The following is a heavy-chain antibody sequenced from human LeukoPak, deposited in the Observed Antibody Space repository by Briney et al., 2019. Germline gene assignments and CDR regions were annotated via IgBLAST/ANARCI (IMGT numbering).Heavy chain of an antibody. J-gene: IGHJ3*02. Sequence: SETLSLTCAVSGGSIKSNNWWSWVRQPPGKGLEWIGEIYHSGSTNYNPSLEGRVTVSVDKSKNQFSLDLSSVTAADTAVYYCARELTTWDAFDIWGQGTMVTVSS. CDR3: ARELTTWDAFDI. CDR1: GGSIKSNNW. D-gene: IGHD4-17*01. V-gene: IGHV4-4*02. CDR2: IYHSGST.